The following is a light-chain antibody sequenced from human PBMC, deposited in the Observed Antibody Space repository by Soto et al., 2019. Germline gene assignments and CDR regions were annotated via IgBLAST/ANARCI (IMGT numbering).Light chain of an antibody. J-gene: IGLJ2*01. Sequence: QSVLTQPPSVSGAPGQRVSISCTGSSSNIGAGYGVHWYQQLPGAAPKLLIYVNDNRPSGVPDRFSGSKSGASASLAITGLQADDEADYYCQYYDSSLSVVFGGGTKLTVL. V-gene: IGLV1-40*01. CDR1: SSNIGAGYG. CDR2: VND. CDR3: QYYDSSLSVV.